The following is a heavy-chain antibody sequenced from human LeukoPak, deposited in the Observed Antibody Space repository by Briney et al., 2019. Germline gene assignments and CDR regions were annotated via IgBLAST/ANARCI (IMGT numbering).Heavy chain of an antibody. Sequence: GGSLRLSCAASGFTFSTYEMDWVRQAPGKGLEWISYIDSNSRTIHYADSVRGRLTISRDNAKNSLFLQMNSLRAEDTAVYYCVREYCSGGSCSDAFDIWGQGTMVTVSS. D-gene: IGHD2-15*01. J-gene: IGHJ3*02. CDR1: GFTFSTYE. V-gene: IGHV3-48*03. CDR3: VREYCSGGSCSDAFDI. CDR2: IDSNSRTI.